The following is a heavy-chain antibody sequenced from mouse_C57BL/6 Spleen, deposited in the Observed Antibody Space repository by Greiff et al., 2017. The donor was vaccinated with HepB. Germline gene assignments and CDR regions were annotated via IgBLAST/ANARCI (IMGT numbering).Heavy chain of an antibody. CDR3: ARTYDGYYGGFAY. V-gene: IGHV1-42*01. Sequence: VQLKQSGPELVKPGASVKISCKASGYSFTGYYMNWVKQSPEKSLEWIGEINPSTGGTTYNQKFKAKATLTVDISSSTAYMQLKSLTSEDSAVYYCARTYDGYYGGFAYWGQGTLVTVSA. J-gene: IGHJ3*01. D-gene: IGHD2-3*01. CDR1: GYSFTGYY. CDR2: INPSTGGT.